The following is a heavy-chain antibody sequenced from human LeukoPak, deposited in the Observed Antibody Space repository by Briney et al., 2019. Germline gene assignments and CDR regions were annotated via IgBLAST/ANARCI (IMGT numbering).Heavy chain of an antibody. J-gene: IGHJ4*02. CDR3: AILNHPDGRVY. D-gene: IGHD5-24*01. CDR1: GYTFTTSW. CDR2: IYAGNSDT. V-gene: IGHV5-51*01. Sequence: GESLKISCQGFGYTFTTSWIGRARQLPGKGLEWMAIIYAGNSDTNYSPSFQGQVSISTDRSISTAYLQWSSLQASDTAIYYCAILNHPDGRVYWGRETPVTVSS.